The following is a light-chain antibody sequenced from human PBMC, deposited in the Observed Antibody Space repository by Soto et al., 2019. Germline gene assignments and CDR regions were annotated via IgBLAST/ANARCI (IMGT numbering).Light chain of an antibody. CDR3: NSYTTNSNRD. Sequence: QSVLTQPASVSGSPGQSITISCTGTSSDVGAYNYVSWYQHHPGKAPKLMIYEVTNRPSGVSNRFSGSKSGNTASLTISGLQAEDEADYYCNSYTTNSNRDFGAGTKATVL. V-gene: IGLV2-14*01. J-gene: IGLJ1*01. CDR2: EVT. CDR1: SSDVGAYNY.